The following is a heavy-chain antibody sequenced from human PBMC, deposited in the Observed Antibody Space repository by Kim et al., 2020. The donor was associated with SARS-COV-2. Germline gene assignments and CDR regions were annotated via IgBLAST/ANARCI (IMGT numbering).Heavy chain of an antibody. CDR3: ARDRQQLVRGGYSPYYYYGMDV. Sequence: GGSLRLSCAASGFTFSSYSMNWVRQAPGKGLEWVSSISSSSSYIYYADSVKGRFTISRDNAKNSLYLQMNSLRAEDTAVYYCARDRQQLVRGGYSPYYYYGMDVWGQGTTVTVSS. CDR2: ISSSSSYI. V-gene: IGHV3-21*01. J-gene: IGHJ6*02. D-gene: IGHD6-13*01. CDR1: GFTFSSYS.